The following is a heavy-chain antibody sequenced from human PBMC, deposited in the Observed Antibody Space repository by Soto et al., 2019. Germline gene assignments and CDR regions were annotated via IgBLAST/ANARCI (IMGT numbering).Heavy chain of an antibody. CDR2: IIPIFGTA. CDR3: ARGRYGDYVNYYYYYGMDF. Sequence: SVKVSWTACRVAFDSYTISWSRQTHMTGLEWMGGIIPIFGTANYAQKFQGRVTITADESTSTAYMELSSLRSEDTAVYYCARGRYGDYVNYYYYYGMDFWGQGSTVTVSS. D-gene: IGHD4-17*01. V-gene: IGHV1-69*01. J-gene: IGHJ6*02. CDR1: RVAFDSYT.